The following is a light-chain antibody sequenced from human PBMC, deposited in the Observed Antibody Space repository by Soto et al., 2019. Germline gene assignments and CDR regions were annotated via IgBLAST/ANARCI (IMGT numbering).Light chain of an antibody. CDR2: NVS. CDR3: SSYKTESLVV. Sequence: QSVLTQPASVSGSPGQSITLSCTGTSSDIGGHNYVSWYQQHPGKVPKLIIFNVSNRPSGVSDRFSGFKSGNMASLTISGLQAEDEADYSCSSYKTESLVVFGGGTKVTVL. J-gene: IGLJ2*01. CDR1: SSDIGGHNY. V-gene: IGLV2-14*03.